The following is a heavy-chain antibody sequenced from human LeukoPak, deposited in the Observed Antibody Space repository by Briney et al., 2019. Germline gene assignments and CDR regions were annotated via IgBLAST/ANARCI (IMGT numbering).Heavy chain of an antibody. Sequence: GGSLRLSCAASGFTFSSYAMSWVRQAPGKGLEWVSAISGSGGSTYYADSVKGRFTISRDNSKKSLYLQMNSLRAEDTAVYYCAKDQVAARPPIYWGQGAVVTVSS. J-gene: IGHJ4*02. CDR1: GFTFSSYA. CDR3: AKDQVAARPPIY. CDR2: ISGSGGST. V-gene: IGHV3-23*01. D-gene: IGHD6-6*01.